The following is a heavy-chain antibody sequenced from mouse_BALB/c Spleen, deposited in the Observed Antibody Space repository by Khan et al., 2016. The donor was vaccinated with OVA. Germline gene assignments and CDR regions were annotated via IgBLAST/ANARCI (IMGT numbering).Heavy chain of an antibody. CDR3: AMGRTY. V-gene: IGHV3-2*02. CDR1: GYSITSDYA. CDR2: ISYSGST. D-gene: IGHD4-1*01. J-gene: IGHJ3*01. Sequence: VQLKQSGPGLVKPSRSLSLTCTVTGYSITSDYAWNWIRQFPGNKLEWMGYISYSGSTSYNPSLKSRISITRDTSKNQFFLQLNSVTSEDTATYYCAMGRTYWGQGTLVTVSA.